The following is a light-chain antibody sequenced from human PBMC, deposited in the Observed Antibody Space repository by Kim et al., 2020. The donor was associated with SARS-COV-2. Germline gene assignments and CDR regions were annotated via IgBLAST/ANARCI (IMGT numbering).Light chain of an antibody. V-gene: IGKV1-39*01. Sequence: DIQMTQSPSSLSASVGDRVTITCRTSQIINSYLNWYQQKPGKAPKLLIYAASSLRNGVPRRFSGSGSGTDFTLTTSSLQPDDFATYYCQHSFSAPFSFGQGTKLEI. CDR3: QHSFSAPFS. CDR2: AAS. J-gene: IGKJ2*01. CDR1: QIINSY.